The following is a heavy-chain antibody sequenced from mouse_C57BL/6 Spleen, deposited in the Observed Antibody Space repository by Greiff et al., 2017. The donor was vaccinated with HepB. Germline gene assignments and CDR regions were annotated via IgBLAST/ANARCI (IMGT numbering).Heavy chain of an antibody. CDR1: GYTFTDYE. CDR2: IDPETGGT. D-gene: IGHD1-1*01. V-gene: IGHV1-15*01. CDR3: TRTRYYGSSYWYFDG. J-gene: IGHJ1*03. Sequence: VQLQQSGAELVRPGASVTLSCKASGYTFTDYEMHWVKQTPVHGLEWIGAIDPETGGTAYNQKFKGKAILTADKSSSTAYMELRSLTSEDSAVYYCTRTRYYGSSYWYFDGWGTGTTVTVSS.